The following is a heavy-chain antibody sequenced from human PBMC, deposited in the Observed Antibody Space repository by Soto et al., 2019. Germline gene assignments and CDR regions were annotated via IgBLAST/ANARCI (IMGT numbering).Heavy chain of an antibody. CDR2: ISYDGSDK. V-gene: IGHV3-30-3*01. CDR1: GFTFSSYA. J-gene: IGHJ4*02. D-gene: IGHD3-22*01. Sequence: PGAAPRHSYAASGFTFSSYAMHWVRQAPGKGLEWVALISYDGSDKDYADSVKGRFTISRDNSRNTLFLQMNSLRAEDTAVYYCARDYYKYYDSSGYYRSPAYWGQGTLVTVSS. CDR3: ARDYYKYYDSSGYYRSPAY.